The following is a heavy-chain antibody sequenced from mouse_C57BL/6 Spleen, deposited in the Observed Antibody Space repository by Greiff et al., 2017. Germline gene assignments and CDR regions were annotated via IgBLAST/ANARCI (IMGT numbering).Heavy chain of an antibody. D-gene: IGHD1-1*01. J-gene: IGHJ4*01. V-gene: IGHV1-39*01. CDR2: INPNYGTT. Sequence: EVQVVESGPELVKPGASVKISCKASGYSFTDYNMNWVKQSNGKSLEWIGVINPNYGTTSYNQKFKGKATLTVDQSSSTAYMQLNSLTSEDSAVYYCARSMTTVVPYAMDYWGQGTSVTVSS. CDR1: GYSFTDYN. CDR3: ARSMTTVVPYAMDY.